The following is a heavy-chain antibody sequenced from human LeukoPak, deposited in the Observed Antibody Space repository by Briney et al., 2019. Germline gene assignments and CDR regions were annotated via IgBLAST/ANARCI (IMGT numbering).Heavy chain of an antibody. CDR1: GFTVRSDY. Sequence: GGSLRLSCAAAGFTVRSDYMRCVRQAPGERLERVSVIYRGGSAYYADSVKGRFTISRDNSKNTLYLQMNSLRAEDTAVYYCARAPGGDCSGGSCYDHYYYYGMDGWGQGTTVTVSS. D-gene: IGHD2-15*01. J-gene: IGHJ6*02. V-gene: IGHV3-66*01. CDR2: IYRGGSA. CDR3: ARAPGGDCSGGSCYDHYYYYGMDG.